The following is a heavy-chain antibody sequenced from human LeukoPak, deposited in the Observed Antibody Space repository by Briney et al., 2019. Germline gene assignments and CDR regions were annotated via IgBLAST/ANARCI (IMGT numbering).Heavy chain of an antibody. J-gene: IGHJ3*02. CDR1: GGSISSYY. CDR3: ASSQNWELLRHSLDDAFDI. V-gene: IGHV4-59*01. CDR2: IYYSGST. D-gene: IGHD1-26*01. Sequence: SETLSLTCTVSGGSISSYYWSWIRQPPGKGLEWIGYIYYSGSTNYNPSLKSRVTISVDTSKNQFSLKLSSVTAADTAVYYCASSQNWELLRHSLDDAFDIWGQGTMVTVFS.